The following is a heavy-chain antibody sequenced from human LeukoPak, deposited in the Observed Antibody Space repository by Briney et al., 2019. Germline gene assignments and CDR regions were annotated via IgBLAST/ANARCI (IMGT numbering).Heavy chain of an antibody. CDR2: ISSSSSYT. Sequence: GGSLRLSCAASGFTFTTSAMNWVRQAPGKGLEWVSYISSSSSYTNYADSVKGRFTISRDNAKNSLYLQINSLRAEDTAVYYCAKARLRNDGFDIWGQGTRVTVSS. V-gene: IGHV3-21*05. CDR1: GFTFTTSA. J-gene: IGHJ3*02. CDR3: AKARLRNDGFDI. D-gene: IGHD4-17*01.